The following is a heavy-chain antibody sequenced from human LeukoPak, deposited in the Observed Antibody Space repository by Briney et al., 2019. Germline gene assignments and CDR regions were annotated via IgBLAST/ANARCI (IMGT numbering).Heavy chain of an antibody. CDR3: AKAITMVRGLYYFDY. CDR1: GFTFSSYA. J-gene: IGHJ4*02. Sequence: GASLRLSCAASGFTFSSYAMSWVRQAPGKGLEWVSAISGSGGSTYYADSVKGRFTISRDNSKNTLYLQMNSLRAEDTAVYYCAKAITMVRGLYYFDYWGQGTPVTVSS. D-gene: IGHD3-10*01. CDR2: ISGSGGST. V-gene: IGHV3-23*01.